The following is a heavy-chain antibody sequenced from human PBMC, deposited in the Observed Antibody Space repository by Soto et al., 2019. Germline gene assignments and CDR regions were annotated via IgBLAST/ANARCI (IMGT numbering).Heavy chain of an antibody. CDR3: TTARHCSSDACPAAE. D-gene: IGHD2-2*01. J-gene: IGHJ4*02. CDR1: GGSISSGGYY. Sequence: QVQLQESGPGLVKPSQTLSLSCSVSGGSISSGGYYWSWIRQHPGKGLEWVSAIGPDPSNTKYTDSVKGRFIISRDNSKNTVFLQMTSLGAEDTALYYCTTARHCSSDACPAAEWGQGTLITVSS. CDR2: GPDPSNT. V-gene: IGHV4-31*02.